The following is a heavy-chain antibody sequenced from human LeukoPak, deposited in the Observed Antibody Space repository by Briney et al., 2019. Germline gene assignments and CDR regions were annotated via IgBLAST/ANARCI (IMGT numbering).Heavy chain of an antibody. J-gene: IGHJ4*02. V-gene: IGHV1-2*02. D-gene: IGHD6-19*01. CDR1: GFTFSNFY. Sequence: ASVKVSCKASGFTFSNFYMHWVRQAPGQGLEWMGWINPNSGGTNYAQKFQGRVTMTRDTSINTAYMELSRLRSDDTAVYYCARDRTAVAGTLNLFSYYFDYWGQGTLVTVSS. CDR2: INPNSGGT. CDR3: ARDRTAVAGTLNLFSYYFDY.